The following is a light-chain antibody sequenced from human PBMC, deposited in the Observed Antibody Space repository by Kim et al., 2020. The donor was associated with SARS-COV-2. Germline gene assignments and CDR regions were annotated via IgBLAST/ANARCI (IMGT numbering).Light chain of an antibody. Sequence: GSQGQTASITCSGDKLGDKYACWYQQKPGQSPVLVIYQDSKRPSGIPERFSSSNSGNTATLTISGTQAMDEADYYCQAWDSSTVVFGGGTQLTVL. J-gene: IGLJ2*01. CDR3: QAWDSSTVV. CDR2: QDS. V-gene: IGLV3-1*01. CDR1: KLGDKY.